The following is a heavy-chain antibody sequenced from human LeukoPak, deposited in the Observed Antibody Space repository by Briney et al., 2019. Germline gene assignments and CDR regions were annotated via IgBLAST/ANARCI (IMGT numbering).Heavy chain of an antibody. CDR1: GFSFGSFA. J-gene: IGHJ5*02. Sequence: GGSLRLSCAASGFSFGSFAMSWVRQAPGKGLEWVSSISSSSSYIYYADSVKGRFTISRDNAKNSLYLQMNSLRAEDTAVYYCAGDYYDSSGYARGFDPWGQGTLVTVSS. V-gene: IGHV3-21*01. CDR3: AGDYYDSSGYARGFDP. D-gene: IGHD3-22*01. CDR2: ISSSSSYI.